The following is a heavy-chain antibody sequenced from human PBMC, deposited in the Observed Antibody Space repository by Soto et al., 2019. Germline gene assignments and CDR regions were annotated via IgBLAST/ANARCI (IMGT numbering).Heavy chain of an antibody. J-gene: IGHJ5*02. V-gene: IGHV3-30*18. D-gene: IGHD6-13*01. CDR2: ISYDGSNK. CDR1: GFTFSSYG. CDR3: AKDMGYSSSWYQNGFDP. Sequence: QVQLVESGGGVVQPGRALRLSCAASGFTFSSYGMHWVRQAPGKGLEWVAVISYDGSNKYYADSVKGRFTIARDNSKNTLYLQMNSLRAEDTAVYYCAKDMGYSSSWYQNGFDPWGQGTLVTVSS.